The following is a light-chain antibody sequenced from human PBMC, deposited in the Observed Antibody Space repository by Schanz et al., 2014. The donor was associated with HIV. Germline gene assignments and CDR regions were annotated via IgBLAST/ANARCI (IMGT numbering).Light chain of an antibody. CDR2: EVN. CDR3: SSYEGIHNWV. Sequence: QSVLTQPASVSGSLGQSITLSCTGTSSDGGGYNYLSWYPHHPGKAPKLLISEVNKRPSGVPDRFSGSKSGNTASLTVSGLQAEDEADYYCSSYEGIHNWVFGGGTKLTVL. J-gene: IGLJ2*01. V-gene: IGLV2-8*01. CDR1: SSDGGGYNY.